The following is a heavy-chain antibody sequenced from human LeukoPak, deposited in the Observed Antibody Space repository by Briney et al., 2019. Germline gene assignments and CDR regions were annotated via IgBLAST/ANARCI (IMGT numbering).Heavy chain of an antibody. J-gene: IGHJ4*02. CDR1: GGSISSYY. CDR3: ARVNYYDSSAYYIFDY. CDR2: IYYTGST. Sequence: SETLSLTCTVSGGSISSYYWSWIRQPPGKGLEWIGYIYYTGSTNYNPSLKSRVTISVDTSKNQFSLKLTSVTAADTAVYYCARVNYYDSSAYYIFDYWGQGTLVTVSS. D-gene: IGHD3-22*01. V-gene: IGHV4-59*01.